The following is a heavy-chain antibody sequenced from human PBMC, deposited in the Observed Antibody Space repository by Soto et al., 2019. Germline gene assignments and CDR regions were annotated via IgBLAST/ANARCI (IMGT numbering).Heavy chain of an antibody. Sequence: QVQLVESGGGVVQPGRSLRLSCAASGFTFSSYVLHWVRQAPGKGLKWVAVISYDGFHKYYADSVKGRFTISRDNSKNTLYLQINSLRAEDTAVYYCARGTRAEISSGWSFWRVYSDYWGQGTLVTVSS. J-gene: IGHJ4*02. CDR1: GFTFSSYV. D-gene: IGHD6-19*01. V-gene: IGHV3-30-3*01. CDR3: ARGTRAEISSGWSFWRVYSDY. CDR2: ISYDGFHK.